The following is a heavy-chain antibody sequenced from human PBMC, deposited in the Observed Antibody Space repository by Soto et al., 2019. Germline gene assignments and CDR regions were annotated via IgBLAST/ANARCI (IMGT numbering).Heavy chain of an antibody. D-gene: IGHD6-13*01. CDR2: IFANGHT. Sequence: ETLSLTCIVSGGSISEKYWNWVRQPPGKGLEWIGLIFANGHTDYNPSLKSRVTMSVDASKNQFSLRLTSMTAADTAVYYCVASLAASGLNWLDPWGRGTLVTVSS. CDR1: GGSISEKY. CDR3: VASLAASGLNWLDP. J-gene: IGHJ5*02. V-gene: IGHV4-4*07.